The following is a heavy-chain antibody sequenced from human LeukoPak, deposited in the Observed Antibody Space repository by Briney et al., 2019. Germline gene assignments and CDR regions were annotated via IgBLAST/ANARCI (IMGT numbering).Heavy chain of an antibody. D-gene: IGHD1-26*01. CDR3: ARRRDLYSGSYYPFDY. J-gene: IGHJ4*02. CDR1: GYSFTSYW. CDR2: IYPGDSDT. V-gene: IGHV5-51*01. Sequence: SGESLKISCKGSGYSFTSYWIGWVRQMPGKGLEWMGIIYPGDSDTRYSPSFQGQVTISADKSISTAYLQWSSLKASDTAMYYCARRRDLYSGSYYPFDYWGQGTLVTVSS.